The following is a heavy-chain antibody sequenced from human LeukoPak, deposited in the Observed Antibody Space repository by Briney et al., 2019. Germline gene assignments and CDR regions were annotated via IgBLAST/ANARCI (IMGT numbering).Heavy chain of an antibody. J-gene: IGHJ4*02. CDR2: ISGSGGST. D-gene: IGHD2-2*01. CDR3: AKVGEVVVPAAIDH. Sequence: GGSLRLSCAASGFTFSGYAMSWVRQAPGKGLEWVSAISGSGGSTYYADSVKGRFTISRDNSKNTLYLQMNSLRAEDTAVYYCAKVGEVVVPAAIDHWGQGTLVTVSS. CDR1: GFTFSGYA. V-gene: IGHV3-23*01.